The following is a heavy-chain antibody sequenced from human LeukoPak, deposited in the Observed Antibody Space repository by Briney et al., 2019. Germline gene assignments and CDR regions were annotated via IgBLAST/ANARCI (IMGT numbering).Heavy chain of an antibody. CDR2: ISGSGGST. V-gene: IGHV3-23*01. D-gene: IGHD3-22*01. CDR3: AKDEAHYYDSSGYYYPNYFDY. J-gene: IGHJ4*02. CDR1: GFTFSSYG. Sequence: PGGSLRLSCAASGFTFSSYGMSWVRQAPGKGLEWVSAISGSGGSTYYADSVKGRFTISRDNSKNTLYLQMNSLRAEDTAVYYCAKDEAHYYDSSGYYYPNYFDYWGQGTLVTVSS.